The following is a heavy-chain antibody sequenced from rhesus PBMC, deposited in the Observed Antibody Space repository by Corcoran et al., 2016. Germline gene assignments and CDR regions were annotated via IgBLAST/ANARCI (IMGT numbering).Heavy chain of an antibody. Sequence: QVQLQESGPGLVKPSDTLSSTCVVSVGSLRDHSCSWIRQSPGKGLEWIGGLHGRGGDTDYSPSRKSRVTISLDTSKNHLSLKLTSVTAADTAVYFCAKMVSSWNNPAFDFWGQGLRVTVSS. J-gene: IGHJ3*01. CDR2: LHGRGGDT. D-gene: IGHD1-20*01. CDR1: VGSLRDHS. CDR3: AKMVSSWNNPAFDF. V-gene: IGHV4-160*01.